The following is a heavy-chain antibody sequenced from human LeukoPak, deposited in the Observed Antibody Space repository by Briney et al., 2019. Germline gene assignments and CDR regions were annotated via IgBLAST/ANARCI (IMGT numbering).Heavy chain of an antibody. Sequence: SETLSLTCTVSCGSISSYYWSWIRQPAGKGLEWIGRIYTSGSTNYNPSLKSRVTMSVDTSKNQFSLKLSSVTAADTAVYYCARDLYDFWSGYFSSSGGYNYYGMDVWGQGTTVTVSS. J-gene: IGHJ6*02. D-gene: IGHD3-3*01. CDR1: CGSISSYY. CDR3: ARDLYDFWSGYFSSSGGYNYYGMDV. CDR2: IYTSGST. V-gene: IGHV4-4*07.